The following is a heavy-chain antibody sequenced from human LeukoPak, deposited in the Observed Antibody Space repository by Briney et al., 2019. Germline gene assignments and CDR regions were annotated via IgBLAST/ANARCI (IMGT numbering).Heavy chain of an antibody. CDR1: GGTFSSYA. Sequence: SVKVSCNASGGTFSSYAISWVRQAPGQGLEWMGGIIPIFGTANYAQKFQGRVTITTDESTSTAYMELSSLRSEDTAVYYCARVPFPFDYDFWSGYYARFDYWGQGSLVTVSS. J-gene: IGHJ4*02. CDR3: ARVPFPFDYDFWSGYYARFDY. CDR2: IIPIFGTA. V-gene: IGHV1-69*05. D-gene: IGHD3-3*01.